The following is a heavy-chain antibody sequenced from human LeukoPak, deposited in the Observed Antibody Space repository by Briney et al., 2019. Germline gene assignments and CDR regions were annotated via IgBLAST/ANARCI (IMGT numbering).Heavy chain of an antibody. V-gene: IGHV1-69*04. J-gene: IGHJ4*02. CDR3: ARDDPANSSSWYFFAY. Sequence: SVKVSCKTSGYSFTGYYIHWVRQAPGQGLEWMGRIIPILGIANYAQKFQGRVTITADKSTSTAYMELSSLRSEDTAVYYCARDDPANSSSWYFFAYWGQGTLVTVSS. CDR1: GYSFTGYY. D-gene: IGHD6-13*01. CDR2: IIPILGIA.